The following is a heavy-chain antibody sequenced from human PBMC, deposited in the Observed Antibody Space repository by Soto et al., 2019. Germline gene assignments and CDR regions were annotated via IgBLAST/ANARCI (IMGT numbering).Heavy chain of an antibody. Sequence: PSETLSLTCAISGDSVSGNSAAWNWIRQSPSRGLEWLGRTYYRSRWYNDYAVSVKSRITVTPDTSKNQFSLHLNSVTPEDTAVYYCARDWDYYGSGREVYYYGMDVWGQGTTVTVSS. CDR1: GDSVSGNSAA. CDR2: TYYRSRWYN. J-gene: IGHJ6*02. D-gene: IGHD3-10*01. V-gene: IGHV6-1*01. CDR3: ARDWDYYGSGREVYYYGMDV.